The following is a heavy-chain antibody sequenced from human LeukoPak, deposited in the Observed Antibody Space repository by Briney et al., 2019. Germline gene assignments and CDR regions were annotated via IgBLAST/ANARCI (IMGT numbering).Heavy chain of an antibody. CDR3: ATEQWLVSRNWFDP. Sequence: ASVKVSCKASGYTFTSYDINWVRQATGQGVEWMGWMNPNSGNTGYAQKFQGRVTMTRNTSISTAYMELSSLRSEDTAVYYCATEQWLVSRNWFDPWGQGTLVTVSS. D-gene: IGHD6-19*01. V-gene: IGHV1-8*01. CDR1: GYTFTSYD. CDR2: MNPNSGNT. J-gene: IGHJ5*02.